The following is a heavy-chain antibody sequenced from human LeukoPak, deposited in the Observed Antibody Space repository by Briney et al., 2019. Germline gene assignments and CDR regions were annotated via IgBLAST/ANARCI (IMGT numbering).Heavy chain of an antibody. D-gene: IGHD7-27*01. CDR2: ISSSSSYI. Sequence: PGGSLRLSCAASGFTFDDYAMHWVRQAPGKGLEWVSSISSSSSYIYYADSVKGRFTISRDNAKNSLYLQMNSLRAEDTAVYYCARVPSNWGKEDYWGQGTLVTVSS. J-gene: IGHJ4*02. V-gene: IGHV3-21*01. CDR3: ARVPSNWGKEDY. CDR1: GFTFDDYA.